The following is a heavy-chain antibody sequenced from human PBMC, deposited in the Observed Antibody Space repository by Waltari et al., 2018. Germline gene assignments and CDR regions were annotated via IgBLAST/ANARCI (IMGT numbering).Heavy chain of an antibody. Sequence: EVQLAQSGSEVKKPGDTLRISCNGSGNSFPSYWTAWVRQMPGRGLEWMGIIYPGDSETRYSPPFEGQVTMSADKSISTAYLQWSRLQASDTAIYYCARLDSSGWQYWGQGTLVIVSS. CDR1: GNSFPSYW. V-gene: IGHV5-51*01. J-gene: IGHJ4*02. D-gene: IGHD6-19*01. CDR3: ARLDSSGWQY. CDR2: IYPGDSET.